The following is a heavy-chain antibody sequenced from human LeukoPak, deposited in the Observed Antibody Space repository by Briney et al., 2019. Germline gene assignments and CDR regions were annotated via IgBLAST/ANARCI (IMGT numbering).Heavy chain of an antibody. Sequence: SETLSLTCAVYGWSFSGYSWSWIRQPPGEGLEWIGDITHSGSTNYNSSLKSRVTITVDTSNNQLSLKLSSVTAADTAVYYCASTPYSSGWYKSWGQGTLVTVSS. V-gene: IGHV4-34*01. CDR3: ASTPYSSGWYKS. CDR2: ITHSGST. CDR1: GWSFSGYS. J-gene: IGHJ5*02. D-gene: IGHD6-19*01.